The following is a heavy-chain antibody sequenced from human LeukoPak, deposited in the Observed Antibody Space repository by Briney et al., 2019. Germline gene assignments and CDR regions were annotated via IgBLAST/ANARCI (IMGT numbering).Heavy chain of an antibody. J-gene: IGHJ4*02. CDR3: VRGAMVSKPGDF. V-gene: IGHV4-39*02. CDR2: VYSTGNV. D-gene: IGHD2-8*01. Sequence: SETLSLTCSVFGVSVNSRTSFWNWVRQPPGKGLEWIGSVYSTGNVYQSPSLQSRAAISVDASNNSFSLTLQSVTAADTAVYFCVRGAMVSKPGDFWGPGTLAIVSS. CDR1: GVSVNSRTSF.